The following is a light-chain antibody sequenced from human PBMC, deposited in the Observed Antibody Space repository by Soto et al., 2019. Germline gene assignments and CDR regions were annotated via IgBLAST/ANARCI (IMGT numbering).Light chain of an antibody. CDR2: DVS. CDR3: QQRSDWPRT. J-gene: IGKJ2*01. V-gene: IGKV3-11*01. CDR1: HSVSFY. Sequence: EIVLTQSPATLSLSPGDRATLSCRASHSVSFYLAWYQQKPGQAPRLLISDVSNRATGIPARFSGSGSGTDFTLTISSLEPEDFAVYYCQQRSDWPRTFGQGTKLDIK.